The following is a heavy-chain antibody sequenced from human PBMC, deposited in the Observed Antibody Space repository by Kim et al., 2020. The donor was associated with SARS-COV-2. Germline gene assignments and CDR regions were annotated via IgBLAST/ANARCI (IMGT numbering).Heavy chain of an antibody. Sequence: SETLSLTCTVSGGSVSSGSYYWSWIRQPPGKGLEWIGYIYYSGSTNYNPSLKSRVTISVDTSKNQFSLKLSSVTAADTAVYYCARDLEQLVSRWFDPWGQGTLVTVSS. V-gene: IGHV4-61*01. CDR1: GGSVSSGSYY. D-gene: IGHD6-6*01. J-gene: IGHJ5*02. CDR3: ARDLEQLVSRWFDP. CDR2: IYYSGST.